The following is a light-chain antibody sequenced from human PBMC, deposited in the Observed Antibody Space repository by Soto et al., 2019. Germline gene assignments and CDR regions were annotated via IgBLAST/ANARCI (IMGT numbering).Light chain of an antibody. CDR1: SSDVGGHNY. CDR3: SSYTSGSTLGV. Sequence: QSVLTQPASVSGSPGQSITISCTGTSSDVGGHNYVSWYQQHPGKAPKLMIYDVSHRPSGVSNRFSGSRSGNTASLTISGLQAEDEADYYCSSYTSGSTLGVFGGGTQLTVL. V-gene: IGLV2-14*03. J-gene: IGLJ2*01. CDR2: DVS.